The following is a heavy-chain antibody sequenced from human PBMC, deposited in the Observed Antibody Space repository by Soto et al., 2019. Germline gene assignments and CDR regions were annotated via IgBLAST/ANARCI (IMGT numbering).Heavy chain of an antibody. D-gene: IGHD4-4*01. V-gene: IGHV4-31*03. J-gene: IGHJ5*01. CDR3: ARGRALYSNYDS. Sequence: QVQLQESGPGLVKPSQTLSLTCTVSGGSISSGDYFWSWIRQYQGKGLEWIGYIYYSGSTYYNPSLKTRVTISLDTSKGPFSLKLSSMTAADTAVYYCARGRALYSNYDSWGQGTLVTVSS. CDR1: GGSISSGDYF. CDR2: IYYSGST.